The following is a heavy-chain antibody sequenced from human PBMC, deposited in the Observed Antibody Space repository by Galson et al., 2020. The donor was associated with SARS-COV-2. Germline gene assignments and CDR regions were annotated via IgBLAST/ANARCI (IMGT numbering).Heavy chain of an antibody. D-gene: IGHD3-16*01. V-gene: IGHV3-33*01. CDR1: GFTFSSDG. CDR2: IWYDGSNK. J-gene: IGHJ4*02. CDR3: ARDILGDYGLDY. Sequence: GWSLRLSSAASGFTFSSDGMHWVRQAPGKGLEWVAIIWYDGSNKYYADSVKGRFTISRDNSKYTLYLQMTSLRAEDTAVYYCARDILGDYGLDYWGQGTLVTVSS.